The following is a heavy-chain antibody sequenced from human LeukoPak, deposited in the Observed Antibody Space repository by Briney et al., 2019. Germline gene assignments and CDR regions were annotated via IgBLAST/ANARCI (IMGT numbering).Heavy chain of an antibody. J-gene: IGHJ4*02. CDR1: GYSFTSYW. CDR3: ARGGNVGWYPTVPWACNFDY. CDR2: IYPGDSDT. D-gene: IGHD6-19*01. V-gene: IGHV5-51*01. Sequence: GESLKISCKGSGYSFTSYWIGWVRQMPGKGLEWMGIIYPGDSDTRYSPSFQGQVTISADKSISTAYLQWSSLKASDTAMYYCARGGNVGWYPTVPWACNFDYWGQGTLVTVSS.